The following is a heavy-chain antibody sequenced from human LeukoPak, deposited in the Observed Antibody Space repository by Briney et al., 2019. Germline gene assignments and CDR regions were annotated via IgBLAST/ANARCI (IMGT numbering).Heavy chain of an antibody. V-gene: IGHV3-66*01. CDR1: GFTVSSNY. CDR2: IYSGGST. Sequence: PGGSLRLSCAASGFTVSSNYMSWVRQAPGKGLEWVSVIYSGGSTYYADSVKGRFTISRDNSKNTLYLQMNSLRAEDTAVYYCARDLGYSSPDYWGREPWSPSPQ. D-gene: IGHD5-18*01. J-gene: IGHJ4*02. CDR3: ARDLGYSSPDY.